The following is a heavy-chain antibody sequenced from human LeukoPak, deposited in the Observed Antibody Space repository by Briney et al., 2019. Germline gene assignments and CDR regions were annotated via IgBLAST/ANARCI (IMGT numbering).Heavy chain of an antibody. CDR1: GFTFSSYS. CDR3: ARDLYDYGDYVGY. D-gene: IGHD4-17*01. CDR2: ISSSSSYI. V-gene: IGHV3-21*01. Sequence: GGSLRLSCAASGFTFSSYSMNWVRQAPGKGLEWVSSISSSSSYIYYADSVKGRFTISRDNAKSSLYLQMNSLRAEDTAVYYCARDLYDYGDYVGYWGQGTLVTVSS. J-gene: IGHJ4*02.